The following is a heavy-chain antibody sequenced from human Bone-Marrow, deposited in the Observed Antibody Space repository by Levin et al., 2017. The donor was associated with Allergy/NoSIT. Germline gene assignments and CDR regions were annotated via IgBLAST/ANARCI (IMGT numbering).Heavy chain of an antibody. D-gene: IGHD1-1*01. CDR2: ISGGGGST. J-gene: IGHJ6*03. CDR1: GFTFSNYA. Sequence: QSGGSLRLSCAASGFTFSNYAMSWVRQAPGKGLEWVSAISGGGGSTYYADSVKGRFTISRDNSMRTLFLHMNNLRAEDTVVYYCAKETGRNYYYSYTDVWGKGTTVTVSS. CDR3: AKETGRNYYYSYTDV. V-gene: IGHV3-23*01.